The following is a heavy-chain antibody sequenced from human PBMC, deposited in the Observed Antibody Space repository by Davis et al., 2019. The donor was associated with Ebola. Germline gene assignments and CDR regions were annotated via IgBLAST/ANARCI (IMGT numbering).Heavy chain of an antibody. Sequence: GESLKISCAASGFTFSSYSMNWVRQAPGKGLEWVSAISGSGGSTYYADSVKGRFTISRDNAKNSLYLQMNSLRDEDTAVYYCARELTIFGVVIIWYFDLWGRGTLVTVSS. CDR2: ISGSGGST. D-gene: IGHD3-3*01. CDR1: GFTFSSYS. CDR3: ARELTIFGVVIIWYFDL. J-gene: IGHJ2*01. V-gene: IGHV3-48*02.